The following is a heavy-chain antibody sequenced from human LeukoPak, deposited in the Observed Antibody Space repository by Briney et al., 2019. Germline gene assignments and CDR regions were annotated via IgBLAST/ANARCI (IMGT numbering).Heavy chain of an antibody. CDR2: INAGNGNT. V-gene: IGHV1-3*01. J-gene: IGHJ6*02. CDR3: ARMGINYDFWSGYPHDGMDV. Sequence: ASVKVSCKASGGTFSSYAISWVRQAPGQGLEWMGWINAGNGNTKYSQKFQGGVTITRDTSASTAYMELSSLRSEDTAVYYCARMGINYDFWSGYPHDGMDVWGQGTTVTVSS. D-gene: IGHD3-3*01. CDR1: GGTFSSYA.